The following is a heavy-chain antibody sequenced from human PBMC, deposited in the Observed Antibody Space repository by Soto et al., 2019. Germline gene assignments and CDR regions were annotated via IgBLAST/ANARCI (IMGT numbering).Heavy chain of an antibody. Sequence: GWLRSFCADSGCTFSSYSMNWVRQAPGKGLEWVSSISSSSSYIYYADSVKGRFTISRDNAKNSLYLQMNSLRAEDTAVYYCAYSSSSLKYYYYYGMDVWVQGTTVTVYS. CDR3: AYSSSSLKYYYYYGMDV. CDR2: ISSSSSYI. V-gene: IGHV3-21*01. J-gene: IGHJ6*02. CDR1: GCTFSSYS. D-gene: IGHD6-6*01.